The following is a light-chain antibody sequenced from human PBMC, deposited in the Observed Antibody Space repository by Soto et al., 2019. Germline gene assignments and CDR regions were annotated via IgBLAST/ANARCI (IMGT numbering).Light chain of an antibody. CDR3: QSYDPSVLI. V-gene: IGLV6-57*01. Sequence: NFMLTQPHSVSESPGKTVTISCTRSSGSIASSYVQWYQLRPGSSPTTVIYEDDQRTAGVPDRFSGSVDTSSNSASLTISGLQTEDEADYFCQSYDPSVLIFGGGTKLTVL. CDR2: EDD. J-gene: IGLJ2*01. CDR1: SGSIASSY.